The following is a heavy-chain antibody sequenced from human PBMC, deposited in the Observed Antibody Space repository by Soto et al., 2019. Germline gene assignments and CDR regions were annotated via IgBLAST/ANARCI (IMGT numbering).Heavy chain of an antibody. CDR1: GFTFSSYA. V-gene: IGHV3-23*01. J-gene: IGHJ6*02. CDR2: FSGSGGST. D-gene: IGHD2-2*01. CDR3: ANAGVPAAFYGMDV. Sequence: EVQLLESGGGLVQPGGFLRLSCAASGFTFSSYAMSWVRQAPGKGLEWVSAFSGSGGSTYYADSVKGRFTISRDNSKNTLYLQMNSLGAEYTAVYYCANAGVPAAFYGMDVWGQGTTVTVSS.